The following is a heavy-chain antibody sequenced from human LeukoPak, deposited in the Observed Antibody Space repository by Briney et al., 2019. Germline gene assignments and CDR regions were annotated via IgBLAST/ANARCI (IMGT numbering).Heavy chain of an antibody. CDR1: GGSISSSSYY. V-gene: IGHV4-39*07. Sequence: SETLSLTCTVSGGSISSSSYYWGWIRQPPGKGLEWIGSIYYSGSTYYNPSLKSRVTISVDTSKNQFSLKLSSVTAADTAVYYCARGGSGSYYKDDNWFDPWGQGTLVTVSS. J-gene: IGHJ5*02. CDR3: ARGGSGSYYKDDNWFDP. D-gene: IGHD3-10*01. CDR2: IYYSGST.